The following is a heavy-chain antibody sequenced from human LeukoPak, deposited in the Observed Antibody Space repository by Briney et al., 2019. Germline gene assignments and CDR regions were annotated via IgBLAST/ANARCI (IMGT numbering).Heavy chain of an antibody. CDR3: VLLSDAFDI. D-gene: IGHD3-16*01. CDR1: GFTFSSYE. CDR2: ISSSGSTI. V-gene: IGHV3-48*03. Sequence: GGSLRLSCEGSGFTFSSYEMNWVRQAPGKGLEWVSYISSSGSTIYYADSVKGRFTISRDNAKNSLYLQMNSLRAEDTAVYYPVLLSDAFDIWGQGTMVTVSS. J-gene: IGHJ3*02.